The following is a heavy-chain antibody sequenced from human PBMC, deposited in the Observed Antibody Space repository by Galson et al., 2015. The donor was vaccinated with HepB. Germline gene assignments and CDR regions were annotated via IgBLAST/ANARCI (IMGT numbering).Heavy chain of an antibody. V-gene: IGHV1-46*01. CDR2: INPSGGST. CDR1: GYTFTSYY. J-gene: IGHJ4*02. CDR3: ARDSNHDYGDYVYFDY. Sequence: SVKVSCKASGYTFTSYYMHWVRQAPGQGLEWMGIINPSGGSTSYAQKFQGRVTMTRDTSTSTVYMELSSLRSGDTAVYYCARDSNHDYGDYVYFDYWGQGTLVTVSS. D-gene: IGHD4-17*01.